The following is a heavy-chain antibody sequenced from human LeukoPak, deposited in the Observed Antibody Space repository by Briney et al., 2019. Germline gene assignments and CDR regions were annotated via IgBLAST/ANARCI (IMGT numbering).Heavy chain of an antibody. J-gene: IGHJ5*02. CDR2: ISYDGSNK. V-gene: IGHV3-30*04. CDR1: GFTFSSYA. CDR3: ASNDYRDEGIDT. Sequence: GGSLRLSCAASGFTFSSYAMHWVRQAPGKGLEWVAVISYDGSNKYYADSVKGRFTISRDKSKNTLYLQMNSLRAEDTAVYFCASNDYRDEGIDTWGQGTLVTVSS. D-gene: IGHD4-17*01.